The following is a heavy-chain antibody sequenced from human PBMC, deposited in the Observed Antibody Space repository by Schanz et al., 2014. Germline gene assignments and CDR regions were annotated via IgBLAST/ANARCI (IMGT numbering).Heavy chain of an antibody. J-gene: IGHJ6*02. Sequence: QVQLVQSGAEVKKPGASVKVSCKASGYTFTSYGINWVRQATGQGLEWMGWMNSKTGNTGYAQKFQGRVTMTADKSTSTVYMEVSGLRSEDTAVYYCAKVDRTRYYAMDVWGQGTTVTGSS. V-gene: IGHV1-8*01. CDR2: MNSKTGNT. D-gene: IGHD3-9*01. CDR1: GYTFTSYG. CDR3: AKVDRTRYYAMDV.